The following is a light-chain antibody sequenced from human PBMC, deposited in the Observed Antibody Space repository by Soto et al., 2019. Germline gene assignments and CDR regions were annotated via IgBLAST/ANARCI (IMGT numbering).Light chain of an antibody. V-gene: IGLV2-14*03. CDR2: DVS. CDR1: SSDVGGYNY. Sequence: QSALTQPASVSGSPGQSITISCTGTSSDVGGYNYVSWYQHHPGKAPKLIIYDVSNRPSGVSNRFSGSKSSNTASLTISGLQPEDEADYYCSSYTTSNTRQIVFGTGTKLTVL. J-gene: IGLJ1*01. CDR3: SSYTTSNTRQIV.